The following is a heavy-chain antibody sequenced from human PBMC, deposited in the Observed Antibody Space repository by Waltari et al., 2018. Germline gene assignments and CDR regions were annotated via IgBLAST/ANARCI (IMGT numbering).Heavy chain of an antibody. Sequence: EVQLVESGGGLVQPGGSLRVSCTASGFTFSSYWMHWVRQVPGKGLVGVSRINSDGRGTRHADSAKGRFTISRDNAKNTLFLQVNSLRGEDTAVYYCASGNSHAFDLWGQGTMVTVSS. CDR2: INSDGRGT. D-gene: IGHD1-7*01. J-gene: IGHJ3*01. CDR1: GFTFSSYW. CDR3: ASGNSHAFDL. V-gene: IGHV3-74*01.